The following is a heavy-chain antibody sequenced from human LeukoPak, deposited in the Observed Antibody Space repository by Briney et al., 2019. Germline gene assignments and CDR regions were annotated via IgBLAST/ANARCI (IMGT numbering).Heavy chain of an antibody. CDR2: IYYSGNT. V-gene: IGHV4-39*07. D-gene: IGHD2-2*02. CDR1: GDSISSRNYY. J-gene: IGHJ4*02. CDR3: ARDPCSSTSCYSVELDY. Sequence: SETLSLTCTVSGDSISSRNYYWGWIRQPPGKGLEWIGSIYYSGNTYYNPSLKSRVTISVDTSKNQFSLKLSSVTAADTAVYYCARDPCSSTSCYSVELDYWGQGTLVTVSS.